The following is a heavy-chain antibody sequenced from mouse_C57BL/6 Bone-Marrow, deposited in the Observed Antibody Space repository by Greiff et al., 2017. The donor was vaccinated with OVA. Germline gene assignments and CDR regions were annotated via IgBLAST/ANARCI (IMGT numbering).Heavy chain of an antibody. CDR1: GYTFTSYW. D-gene: IGHD4-1*01. Sequence: VQLQQPGAGLVKPGASVTLSCTASGYTFTSYWLHWVKQRPGQGIQWIGMIHPNSGSTNYNEKFKSKTTLTGDTSSSTAYLKLSSLTSEDSAVYYCARSNKFDYWGQGTTLTVSS. CDR3: ARSNKFDY. CDR2: IHPNSGST. V-gene: IGHV1-64*01. J-gene: IGHJ2*01.